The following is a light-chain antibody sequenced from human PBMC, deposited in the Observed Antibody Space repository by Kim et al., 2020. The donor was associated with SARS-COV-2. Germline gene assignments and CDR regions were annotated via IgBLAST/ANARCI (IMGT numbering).Light chain of an antibody. J-gene: IGLJ3*02. V-gene: IGLV6-57*01. CDR3: QSYDSSTWV. CDR2: EDD. Sequence: GTTVTISCTPDSGTIASNFVQWFQQRPGSSPTTVIFEDDQRPSGVPDRFSGSVDVSSNSASLTISGLKTEDEADYYCQSYDSSTWVFGGGTKLTVL. CDR1: SGTIASNF.